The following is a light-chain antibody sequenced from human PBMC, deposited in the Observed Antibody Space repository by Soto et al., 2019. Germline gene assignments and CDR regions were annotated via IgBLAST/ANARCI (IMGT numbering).Light chain of an antibody. V-gene: IGKV4-1*01. CDR3: QQYYSTPLT. Sequence: DIVMTQSPDSLAVSLSERATISCKSSQSVLYNSNNKNYLAWYQQKPGQPPKLLIYWASTRESWVPDRFSGSGSGTDFTLTISSLQAEDVAVYYCQQYYSTPLTFGGGTKVEIK. J-gene: IGKJ4*01. CDR1: QSVLYNSNNKNY. CDR2: WAS.